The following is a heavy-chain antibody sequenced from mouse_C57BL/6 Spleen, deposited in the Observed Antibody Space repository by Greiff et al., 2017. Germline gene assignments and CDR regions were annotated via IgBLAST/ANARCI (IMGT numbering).Heavy chain of an antibody. Sequence: EVKLVESGGGLVKPGGSLKLSCAASGFTFSDSGMHWVRQAPEKGLEWVAYISSGSSTIYYADTVKGRFTISRDNAKNTLFLQMTSLRSEDTAMYYCARDTTVVGSSYAMDYWGQGTSVTVSS. CDR3: ARDTTVVGSSYAMDY. D-gene: IGHD1-1*01. V-gene: IGHV5-17*01. J-gene: IGHJ4*01. CDR2: ISSGSSTI. CDR1: GFTFSDSG.